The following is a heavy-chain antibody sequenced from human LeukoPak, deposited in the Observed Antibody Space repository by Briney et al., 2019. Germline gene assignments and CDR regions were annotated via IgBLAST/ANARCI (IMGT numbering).Heavy chain of an antibody. J-gene: IGHJ6*02. CDR3: ARLGDGDMAGYYGMDV. Sequence: GESPKISCKGSGYSFTSYWIGWVRQMPGKGLEWMGIIYPGDSDTRYSPSFQGQVTISADKSISTAYLQWSSLKASDTAMYYCARLGDGDMAGYYGMDVWGQGTTVTVSS. V-gene: IGHV5-51*01. D-gene: IGHD5-24*01. CDR2: IYPGDSDT. CDR1: GYSFTSYW.